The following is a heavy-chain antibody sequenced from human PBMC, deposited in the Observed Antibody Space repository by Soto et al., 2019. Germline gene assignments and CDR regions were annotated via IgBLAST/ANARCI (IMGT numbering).Heavy chain of an antibody. Sequence: RGESLKISCKGSGYSFTSYWISWVRQMPGKGLEWMGRIDPSDSYTNYSPSFQGHVTISADKSIGTAYLQWSSLKASDTAMYYCARLYGSGSYYTLAFDYWGQGTLVTVSS. CDR3: ARLYGSGSYYTLAFDY. CDR2: IDPSDSYT. CDR1: GYSFTSYW. J-gene: IGHJ4*02. V-gene: IGHV5-10-1*01. D-gene: IGHD3-10*01.